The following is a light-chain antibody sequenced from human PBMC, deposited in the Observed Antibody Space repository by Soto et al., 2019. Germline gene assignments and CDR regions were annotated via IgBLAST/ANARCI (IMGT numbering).Light chain of an antibody. J-gene: IGKJ1*01. CDR3: QQYKSYKT. CDR2: DAS. V-gene: IGKV1-5*01. Sequence: DIPMTQSPSTLYASVGNIVTITCRASQTISSGLAWYQQKPGKAPKVLIYDASTLESGVPSRFSGSGSGTEFTLTISSLQPDDFATYYCQQYKSYKTFGQGTKVEIK. CDR1: QTISSG.